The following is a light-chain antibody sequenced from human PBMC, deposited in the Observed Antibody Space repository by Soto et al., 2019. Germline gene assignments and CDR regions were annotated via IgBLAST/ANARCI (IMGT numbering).Light chain of an antibody. CDR3: QQDHSYPVT. Sequence: DIQMTQSPSSLSASVGDTVTITCRASQGINNFLAWFQQKPGKAPKSLIYGASSLQSGVPSKFSGSGSDTGFTLTISSLQPEDSAPYFCQQDHSYPVTFGGGTKVEIK. V-gene: IGKV1-16*02. CDR1: QGINNF. J-gene: IGKJ4*01. CDR2: GAS.